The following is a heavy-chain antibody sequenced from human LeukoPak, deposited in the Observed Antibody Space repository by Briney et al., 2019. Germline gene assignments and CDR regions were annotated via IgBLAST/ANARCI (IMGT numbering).Heavy chain of an antibody. CDR2: INPNSGGT. J-gene: IGHJ4*02. D-gene: IGHD3-22*01. CDR1: GYTFTGYY. V-gene: IGHV1-2*02. Sequence: ASVKVSCKASGYTFTGYYMHWVRQAPGQGLEWMGWINPNSGGTNYAQKFQGRVTMTGDTSISTAYMELSRLRSDDTAVYYCARASVNYYDSSGYYFVWGQGTLVTVSS. CDR3: ARASVNYYDSSGYYFV.